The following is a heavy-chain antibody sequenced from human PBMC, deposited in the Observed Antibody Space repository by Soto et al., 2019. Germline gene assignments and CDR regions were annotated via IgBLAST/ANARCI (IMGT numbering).Heavy chain of an antibody. V-gene: IGHV3-74*01. D-gene: IGHD3-22*01. J-gene: IGHJ6*02. CDR2: LKSDGSST. Sequence: EVQLVESGGGFVQPGGSLRLSCAASGFTFSSYWMHWVRQAPGKGLVWVSRLKSDGSSTSYADSVKGRFTISRDNAKNTLYLQMNSLRAEDTAVYYCARDQSHYYDGREPMDVWGQGTTVTVS. CDR3: ARDQSHYYDGREPMDV. CDR1: GFTFSSYW.